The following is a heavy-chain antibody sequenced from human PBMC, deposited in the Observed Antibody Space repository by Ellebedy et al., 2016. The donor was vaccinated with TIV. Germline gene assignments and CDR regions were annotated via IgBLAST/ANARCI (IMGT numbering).Heavy chain of an antibody. CDR1: GLTFDKAW. CDR2: IKSKTDGGTT. J-gene: IGHJ4*02. V-gene: IGHV3-15*01. D-gene: IGHD1-1*01. CDR3: VRTGRPWFDY. Sequence: PGGSLRLSCVASGLTFDKAWLTWVRQPPGKGLEWVGRIKSKTDGGTTGYAAPVKGRFTISRDDSKTTLYLQMNSLKAEDTAVYYCVRTGRPWFDYWGQGTLVTVSS.